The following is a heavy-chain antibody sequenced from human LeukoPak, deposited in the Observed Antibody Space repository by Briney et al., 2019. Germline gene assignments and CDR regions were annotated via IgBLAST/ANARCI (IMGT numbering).Heavy chain of an antibody. CDR2: IKQDGSEK. D-gene: IGHD4-17*01. V-gene: IGHV3-7*01. CDR3: ASGSRTTVTTVTHFDY. J-gene: IGHJ4*02. Sequence: GGSLRLSCAASGFTFSSYWMSWVRQAPGKGLEWVANIKQDGSEKYYVDSVKGRFTISRDNAKNSLYLQMNSLRAEDTAVYYCASGSRTTVTTVTHFDYWGQGTLVTVSS. CDR1: GFTFSSYW.